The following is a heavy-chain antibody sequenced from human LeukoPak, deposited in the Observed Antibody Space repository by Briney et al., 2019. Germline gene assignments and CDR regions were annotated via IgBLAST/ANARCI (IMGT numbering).Heavy chain of an antibody. J-gene: IGHJ4*02. CDR3: AKGPPSGHDHYFDY. CDR1: GFTFSSYW. D-gene: IGHD5-12*01. V-gene: IGHV3-74*01. CDR2: INSDGSST. Sequence: GGSLRLSCAASGFTFSSYWMHWVRQAPGKGLVWVSRINSDGSSTSYADSVKGRFTISRDNSKNTVYLQMETLRAEDTAVYYCAKGPPSGHDHYFDYWGQGTQVTVSS.